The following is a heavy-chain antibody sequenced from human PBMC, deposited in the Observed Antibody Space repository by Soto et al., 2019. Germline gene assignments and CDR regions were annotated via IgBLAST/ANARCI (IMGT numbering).Heavy chain of an antibody. J-gene: IGHJ4*02. CDR1: GGSISSGGYY. V-gene: IGHV4-31*03. CDR3: ARGSQGVVVGALNY. D-gene: IGHD2-15*01. Sequence: QVQLQESGPGLVKPSQTLSLTCTVSGGSISSGGYYWSWIRQHPGKGLEWIGYIYYSGSTYYNPSLKSRVTISIDMSKNQFSLNLSSVTAADTAVYYCARGSQGVVVGALNYWGQGTQVTVSS. CDR2: IYYSGST.